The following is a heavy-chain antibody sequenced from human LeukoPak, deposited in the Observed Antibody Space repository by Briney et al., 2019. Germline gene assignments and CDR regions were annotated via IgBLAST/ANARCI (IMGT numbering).Heavy chain of an antibody. CDR3: ARRYRPWQQVYYYYGMDV. D-gene: IGHD6-13*01. Sequence: SETLSLTCAVYGGSFSGYYWSWIRQPPGKGLEWIGDINHSGSTNYNPSLKSRVTISVDTSKNQFSLKLSSVTAADTAVYYCARRYRPWQQVYYYYGMDVWGQGTTVTVSS. CDR2: INHSGST. CDR1: GGSFSGYY. J-gene: IGHJ6*02. V-gene: IGHV4-34*01.